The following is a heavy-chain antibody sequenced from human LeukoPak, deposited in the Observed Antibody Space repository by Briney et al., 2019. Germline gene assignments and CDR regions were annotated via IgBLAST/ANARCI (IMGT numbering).Heavy chain of an antibody. CDR2: LDPEDGET. CDR3: ATDREVRGVYDY. V-gene: IGHV1-24*01. D-gene: IGHD3-10*01. J-gene: IGHJ4*02. CDR1: GYTLTELS. Sequence: ASVKVSCKVSGYTLTELSMHWVRQAPGKGLEWMGGLDPEDGETIYAQKFQGRVTMTEDTSTDTAYMELSSLRSEDTAVYYCATDREVRGVYDYWGQGTLVTVSS.